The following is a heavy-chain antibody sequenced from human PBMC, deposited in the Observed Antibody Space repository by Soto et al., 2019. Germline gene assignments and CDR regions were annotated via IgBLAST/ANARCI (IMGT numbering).Heavy chain of an antibody. V-gene: IGHV3-30-3*01. CDR1: GFKFRSFA. Sequence: GTLLLTCSASGFKFRSFAIHWVRQAPGQGLEWVAVISFDGNNQYYADFVKGRFTISRDNSKTTLYLQMDSLRAEDTALYFCAKDQDTSGYYSVGDWGRGTLVTVYS. CDR3: AKDQDTSGYYSVGD. CDR2: ISFDGNNQ. D-gene: IGHD3-22*01. J-gene: IGHJ4*02.